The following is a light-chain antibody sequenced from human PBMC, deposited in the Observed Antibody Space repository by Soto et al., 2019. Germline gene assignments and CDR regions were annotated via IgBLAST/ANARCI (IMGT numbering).Light chain of an antibody. CDR2: EVS. J-gene: IGLJ1*01. CDR3: ASLTTTSFV. CDR1: SSDVGAYNF. Sequence: QSALTQPASVSGSPGQSITISRTGTSSDVGAYNFVSWYQHHPDKAPNLMISEVSNRPSGVSDRFSGSKSGNTASLTISGLQAEDEADYYCASLTTTSFVFGTGTKVTVL. V-gene: IGLV2-14*01.